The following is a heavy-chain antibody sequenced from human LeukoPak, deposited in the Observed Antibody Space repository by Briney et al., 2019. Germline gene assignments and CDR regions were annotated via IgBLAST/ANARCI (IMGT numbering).Heavy chain of an antibody. CDR1: GFTFSSYG. CDR3: AKAKDSSGNAFDI. CDR2: ISGSGGST. D-gene: IGHD6-19*01. Sequence: GGSLRLSCAASGFTFSSYGMSWVRQAPGKGLEWVSAISGSGGSTYYADSVKGRFTISRDNSKNTLYLQMNSLRAEDTALYYCAKAKDSSGNAFDIWGQGTMVTVSS. V-gene: IGHV3-23*01. J-gene: IGHJ3*02.